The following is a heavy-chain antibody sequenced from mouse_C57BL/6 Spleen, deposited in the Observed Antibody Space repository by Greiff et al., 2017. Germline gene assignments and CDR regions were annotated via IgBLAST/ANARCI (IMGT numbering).Heavy chain of an antibody. J-gene: IGHJ3*01. CDR3: ARRRLYGPFAY. D-gene: IGHD1-1*02. CDR2: INPNNGGT. Sequence: VQLQQSGPELVKPGASVKISCKASGYTFTDYYMNWVKQSHGKSLEWIGDINPNNGGTSYNQKFKGKATLTVDKSSSTAYMELRSLTSEDSAVYYCARRRLYGPFAYWGQGTLVTVSA. CDR1: GYTFTDYY. V-gene: IGHV1-26*01.